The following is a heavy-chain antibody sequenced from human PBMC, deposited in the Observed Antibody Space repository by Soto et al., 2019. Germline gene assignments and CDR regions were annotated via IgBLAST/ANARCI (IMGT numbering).Heavy chain of an antibody. Sequence: SETLSLTCAVYGGSFSGYYWSWIRQPPGKGLEWIGEINHSGSTNYNPSLKSRVTISVDTSKNQFPLKLSSVTAADTAVYYCAREFVSGSYLRYYYGMDVWGQGTTVTVSS. CDR1: GGSFSGYY. V-gene: IGHV4-34*01. J-gene: IGHJ6*02. CDR3: AREFVSGSYLRYYYGMDV. D-gene: IGHD1-26*01. CDR2: INHSGST.